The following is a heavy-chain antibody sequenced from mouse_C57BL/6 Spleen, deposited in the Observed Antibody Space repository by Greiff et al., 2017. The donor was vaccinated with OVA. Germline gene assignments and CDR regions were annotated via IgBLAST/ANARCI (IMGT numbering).Heavy chain of an antibody. CDR2: ISSGSSTI. CDR3: ARSSLRLGYAMDY. CDR1: GFTFSDYG. D-gene: IGHD1-2*01. Sequence: EVKLQESGGGLVKPGGSLKLSCAASGFTFSDYGMHWVRQAPEKGLEWVAYISSGSSTIYYADTVKGRFTISRDNAKNTLFLQMTSLRSEDTAMYYCARSSLRLGYAMDYWGQGTSVTVSS. J-gene: IGHJ4*01. V-gene: IGHV5-17*01.